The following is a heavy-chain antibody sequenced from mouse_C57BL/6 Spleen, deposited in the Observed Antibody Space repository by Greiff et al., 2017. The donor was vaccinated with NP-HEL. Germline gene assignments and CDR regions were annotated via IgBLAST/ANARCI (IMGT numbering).Heavy chain of an antibody. CDR2: INPNNGGT. CDR3: ARSDSNYPYYFDY. Sequence: EVQLQQSRPELVKPGASVKIPCKASGYTFTDYNMDWVKQSHGKSLEWIGDINPNNGGTIYNQKFKGKATLTVDKSSSTAYMELRSLTSEDTAVYYCARSDSNYPYYFDYWGQGTTLTVSS. V-gene: IGHV1-18*01. CDR1: GYTFTDYN. D-gene: IGHD2-5*01. J-gene: IGHJ2*01.